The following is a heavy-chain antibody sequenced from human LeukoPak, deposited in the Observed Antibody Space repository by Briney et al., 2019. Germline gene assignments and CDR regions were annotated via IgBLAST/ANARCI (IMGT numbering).Heavy chain of an antibody. CDR1: GFTFSSYA. D-gene: IGHD3-16*02. CDR3: AKTPYYDYVWGSYRPNFDY. Sequence: GGSLRLSCAASGFTFSSYAMSWVRQAPGKGLEWVSAISGSGGSTYYADSVKGRFTISRDNSKNTLYLQMNSLRAEDTAVYYCAKTPYYDYVWGSYRPNFDYWGQGTLVTVSS. CDR2: ISGSGGST. V-gene: IGHV3-23*01. J-gene: IGHJ4*02.